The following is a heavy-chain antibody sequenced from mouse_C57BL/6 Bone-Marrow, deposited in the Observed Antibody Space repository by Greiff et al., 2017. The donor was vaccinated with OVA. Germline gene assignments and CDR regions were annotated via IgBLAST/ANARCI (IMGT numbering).Heavy chain of an antibody. CDR1: GFTFSSYA. J-gene: IGHJ3*01. Sequence: EVQGVESGGGLVKPGGSLKLSCAASGFTFSSYAMSWVRQTPEKRLEWVATISDGGSYTYYPDNVKGRFTISRDTAKNNLYLQMSHLKSEDTAMXYCARWDDYDAAYWGQGTLVTVSA. CDR2: ISDGGSYT. CDR3: ARWDDYDAAY. D-gene: IGHD2-4*01. V-gene: IGHV5-4*01.